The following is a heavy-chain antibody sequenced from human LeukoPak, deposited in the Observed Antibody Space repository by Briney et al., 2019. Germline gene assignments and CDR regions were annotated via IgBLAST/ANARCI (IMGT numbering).Heavy chain of an antibody. CDR1: GFTFDDYG. V-gene: IGHV3-20*04. Sequence: PGGSLRLSCAASGFTFDDYGMSWVRQAPGKGLEWVSGINWNGGSTGYADSVKGRFTISRDNAENSLYLQMNSLRAEDTALYYCARSSGSGWYEEGFDYWGQGTLVTVSS. D-gene: IGHD6-19*01. J-gene: IGHJ4*02. CDR2: INWNGGST. CDR3: ARSSGSGWYEEGFDY.